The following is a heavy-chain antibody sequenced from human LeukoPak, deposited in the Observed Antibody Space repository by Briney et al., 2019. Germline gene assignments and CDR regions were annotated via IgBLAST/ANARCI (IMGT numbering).Heavy chain of an antibody. D-gene: IGHD2-15*01. CDR2: ISAYNGNT. Sequence: ASVTVSCKASGYTFASYGISWVRQAPGQGLEWMGWISAYNGNTNYAQRLQGRVTMTTDTSTSTAYMELRSLRSDDTAVYYCARDSDRIVVVVALGYYYGMDVWGQGTTVTVSS. CDR3: ARDSDRIVVVVALGYYYGMDV. CDR1: GYTFASYG. V-gene: IGHV1-18*01. J-gene: IGHJ6*02.